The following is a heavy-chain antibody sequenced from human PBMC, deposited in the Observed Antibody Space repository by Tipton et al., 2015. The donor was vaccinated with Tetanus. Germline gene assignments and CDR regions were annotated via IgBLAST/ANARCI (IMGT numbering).Heavy chain of an antibody. J-gene: IGHJ4*02. CDR3: ARVKVGTYCGGDCYSDDY. Sequence: TLSLTCTVSGGSISSYYWSWIRQPAGKGLEWIGRIYTSGSTNYNPSLKSRVTMSVDTSKNQFSLKLSSVTAADTAVYYCARVKVGTYCGGDCYSDDYWGQGTLVTVSS. CDR1: GGSISSYY. D-gene: IGHD2-21*02. V-gene: IGHV4-4*07. CDR2: IYTSGST.